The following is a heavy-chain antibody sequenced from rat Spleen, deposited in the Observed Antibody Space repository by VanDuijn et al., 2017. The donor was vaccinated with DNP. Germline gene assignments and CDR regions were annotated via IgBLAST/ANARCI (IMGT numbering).Heavy chain of an antibody. CDR2: VNYDGDKF. CDR3: TTEGTTVAYFDY. Sequence: EVQLVESGGGLVQPGNSLKLSCAASGFTFSDYAMAWVRQSPKKGLEWVASVNYDGDKFYYRDSVKGRFTISRDNAKSSLYLQMDSLRSEDTATYYCTTEGTTVAYFDYWGQGVMVTVSS. CDR1: GFTFSDYA. J-gene: IGHJ2*01. D-gene: IGHD1-3*01. V-gene: IGHV5-20*01.